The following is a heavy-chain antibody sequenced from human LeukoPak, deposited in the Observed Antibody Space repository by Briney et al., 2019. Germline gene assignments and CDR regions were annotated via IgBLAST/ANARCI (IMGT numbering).Heavy chain of an antibody. V-gene: IGHV1-2*02. Sequence: ASVTVSCKASGYTFIAYYMHWVRQAPGQGLEWMGWINPNSGGTNYAQKFQGRVTMTSDTSISTAYMYLSRLRSDDTAVYYCARGMGVLVPAATWFDPWGEGTLVTVSS. J-gene: IGHJ5*02. CDR1: GYTFIAYY. D-gene: IGHD2-2*01. CDR2: INPNSGGT. CDR3: ARGMGVLVPAATWFDP.